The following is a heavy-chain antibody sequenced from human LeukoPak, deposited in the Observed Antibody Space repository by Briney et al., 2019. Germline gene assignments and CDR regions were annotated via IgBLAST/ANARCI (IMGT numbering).Heavy chain of an antibody. CDR2: INHSGST. J-gene: IGHJ5*02. D-gene: IGHD2-2*01. CDR1: GGSFSGYY. Sequence: SETLTVTCAVYGGSFSGYYWSWIRQPPGKGLEWIGEINHSGSTNYNPSLKSRVTISVDTSKNQFSLKLSSVTAADTAVYYCARGRRYQLLPLNWFDPWGQGTLVTVSS. CDR3: ARGRRYQLLPLNWFDP. V-gene: IGHV4-34*01.